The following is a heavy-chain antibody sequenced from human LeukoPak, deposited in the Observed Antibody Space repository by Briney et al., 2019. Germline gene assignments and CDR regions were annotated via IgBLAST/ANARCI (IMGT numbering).Heavy chain of an antibody. V-gene: IGHV4-59*08. J-gene: IGHJ4*02. CDR3: VRHGESGRHHAYFDS. D-gene: IGHD3-10*01. CDR2: IYFTGST. CDR1: GSLNNYY. Sequence: SETLSLTSTVSGSLNNYYWCWLRQPTGKGLEWIGYIYFTGSTNYNSSFKTRVAISVDTSKNQFSLRLSSVTADDTAIYYCVRHGESGRHHAYFDSWGQGAQVTVSS.